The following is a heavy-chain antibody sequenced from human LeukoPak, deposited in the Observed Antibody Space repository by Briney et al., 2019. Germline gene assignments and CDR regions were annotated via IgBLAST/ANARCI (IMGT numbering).Heavy chain of an antibody. D-gene: IGHD1-1*01. J-gene: IGHJ4*02. Sequence: SETLSLTCAVYGGSFSDYDWSWIRQPPGRGLEWIGEISHSGTTNCDPSLKSRISMSIDTSRSQFSLNLRSVTAADTAVYYCARYVPVRTGTTRASFDYWGLGTLVTVSS. CDR3: ARYVPVRTGTTRASFDY. V-gene: IGHV4-34*10. CDR1: GGSFSDYD. CDR2: ISHSGTT.